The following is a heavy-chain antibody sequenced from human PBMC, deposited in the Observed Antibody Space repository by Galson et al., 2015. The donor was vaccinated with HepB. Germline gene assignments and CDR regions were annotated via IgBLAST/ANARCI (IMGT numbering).Heavy chain of an antibody. CDR3: ATRYCGGDSCPRGGMGI. Sequence: SVKVSCKASGYTFTSYSINWVRQAPGQGLEWMGWIIGYNGNTNYAQMLQGRVTMTTDTSTNTVNMELRSLRSDDTAVYYCATRYCGGDSCPRGGMGIWGQGTTVIVSS. D-gene: IGHD2-21*02. J-gene: IGHJ6*02. CDR2: IIGYNGNT. CDR1: GYTFTSYS. V-gene: IGHV1-18*01.